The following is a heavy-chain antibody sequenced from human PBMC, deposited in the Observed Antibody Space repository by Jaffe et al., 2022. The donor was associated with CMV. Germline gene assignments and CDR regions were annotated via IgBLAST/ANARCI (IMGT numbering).Heavy chain of an antibody. CDR2: ISSSSSTI. CDR3: AREAFKMGSFGFDY. J-gene: IGHJ4*02. CDR1: GFTFSSYS. D-gene: IGHD5-18*01. Sequence: EVQLVESGGGLVQPGGSLRLSCAASGFTFSSYSMNWVRQAPGKGLEWVSYISSSSSTIYYADSVKGRFTISRDNAKNSLYLQMNSLRDEDTAVYYCAREAFKMGSFGFDYWGQGTLVTVSS. V-gene: IGHV3-48*02.